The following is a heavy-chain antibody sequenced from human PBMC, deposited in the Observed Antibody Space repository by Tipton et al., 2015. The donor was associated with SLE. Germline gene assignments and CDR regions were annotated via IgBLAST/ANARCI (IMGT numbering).Heavy chain of an antibody. J-gene: IGHJ4*02. CDR3: ARNKGLSPDY. D-gene: IGHD4/OR15-4a*01. CDR2: ISSSGSTI. Sequence: QLVQYGGGLVQPGGSLRLSCAASGFTFSSYEMNWVRQAPGKGLEWVSYISSSGSTIYYADSVKGRFTISRDNAKNSLYLQMNSLRPEDTAMYYCARNKGLSPDYWGQGTLVTVSS. CDR1: GFTFSSYE. V-gene: IGHV3-48*03.